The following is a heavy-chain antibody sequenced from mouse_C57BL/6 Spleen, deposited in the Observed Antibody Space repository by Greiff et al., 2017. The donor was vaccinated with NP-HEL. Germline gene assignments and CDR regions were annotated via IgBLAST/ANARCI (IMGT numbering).Heavy chain of an antibody. D-gene: IGHD2-4*01. Sequence: VQLQQSGPELVKPGASVKIPCKASGYTFTDYNMDWVKQSHGKSLEWIGDINPNNGGTIYNQKFEGKATLTVDKSSSTAYMELRSLTSEDTAVYYCARRDYDYLYYAMDYWGQGTSVTVSS. J-gene: IGHJ4*01. CDR3: ARRDYDYLYYAMDY. V-gene: IGHV1-18*01. CDR1: GYTFTDYN. CDR2: INPNNGGT.